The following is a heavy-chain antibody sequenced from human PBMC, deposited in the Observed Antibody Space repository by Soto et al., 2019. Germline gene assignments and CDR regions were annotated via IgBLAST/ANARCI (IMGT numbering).Heavy chain of an antibody. CDR3: AHSPLWFGEFFYFDY. J-gene: IGHJ4*02. V-gene: IGHV2-5*02. Sequence: QITLKESGPTLVKPTQTLTLTCTFSGFSLSTSGVGVGWIRQPPGKALEWLALIYWDDDKRYSPSLKSRLTITKDPSKNQAVLTMTNMDPVDTATYSCAHSPLWFGEFFYFDYWGQGTLVTVSS. CDR2: IYWDDDK. CDR1: GFSLSTSGVG. D-gene: IGHD3-10*01.